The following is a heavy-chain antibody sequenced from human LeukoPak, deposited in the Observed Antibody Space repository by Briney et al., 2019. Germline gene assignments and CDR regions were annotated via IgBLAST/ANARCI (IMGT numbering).Heavy chain of an antibody. CDR1: GGSISSGGYY. J-gene: IGHJ4*02. CDR3: ARVDGNRYFDY. D-gene: IGHD4-23*01. V-gene: IGHV4-31*03. CDR2: IYYSGST. Sequence: PSETLSLTCTVSGGSISSGGYYWSWIRQHPGKGLEWIGYIYYSGSTNYNPSLKSRVTISVDTSKNQFSLKLSSVTAADTAVYYCARVDGNRYFDYWGQGTLVTVSS.